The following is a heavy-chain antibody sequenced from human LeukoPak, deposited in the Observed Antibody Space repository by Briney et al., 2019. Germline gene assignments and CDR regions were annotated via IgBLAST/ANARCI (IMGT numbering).Heavy chain of an antibody. CDR2: IWYDGSNK. D-gene: IGHD3-22*01. Sequence: GRSLRLSCAASGFTFSSYGMHWVRQAPGKGLEWVAVIWYDGSNKCYADSVKGRFTISRDNSKNTLYLQMDSLRAEDTAVYYCAAHSGSDAFDIWGQGTMVTVSS. CDR1: GFTFSSYG. CDR3: AAHSGSDAFDI. J-gene: IGHJ3*02. V-gene: IGHV3-33*01.